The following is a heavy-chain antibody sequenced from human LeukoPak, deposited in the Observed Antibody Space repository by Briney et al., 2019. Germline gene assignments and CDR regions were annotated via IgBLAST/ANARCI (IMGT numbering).Heavy chain of an antibody. CDR1: GFTFSSYS. Sequence: GGSLRLSCAASGFTFSSYSMNWVRQAPGKGLEWVSSISSSSSYIYYADSVKGRFTISRDNAKNSLYLQMNSLRAEDTALYYCAKESATNDAFDIWGQGTMVTVSS. J-gene: IGHJ3*02. CDR2: ISSSSSYI. CDR3: AKESATNDAFDI. V-gene: IGHV3-21*04.